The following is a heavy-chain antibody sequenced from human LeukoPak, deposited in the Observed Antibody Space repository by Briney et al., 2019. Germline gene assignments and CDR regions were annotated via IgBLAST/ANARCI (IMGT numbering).Heavy chain of an antibody. CDR3: ARVVLRKFDP. V-gene: IGHV4-34*01. CDR2: INHRGST. CDR1: GGSFSGHY. J-gene: IGHJ5*02. Sequence: SETLSLTCAVYGGSFSGHYWSWIRQPPGKGLEWIGEINHRGSTNYNPSLKSRVTISVDTSKNQFSLRLTSVTAADTAVYYCARVVLRKFDPWGQGTLVTVSS. D-gene: IGHD2-8*01.